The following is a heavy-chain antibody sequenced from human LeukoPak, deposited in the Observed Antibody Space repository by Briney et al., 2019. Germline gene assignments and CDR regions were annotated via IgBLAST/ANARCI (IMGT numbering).Heavy chain of an antibody. Sequence: PGGSLRLSCAASGFTFSNAWMSWVRQAPGKGLEWVGRIRSKGNNYATAYAASVKGRFTISRDDSKNTAYLQMNSLKTEDTAVYYCTRLYDSGFDYWGQGTLVTVSS. CDR1: GFTFSNAW. D-gene: IGHD3-10*01. CDR3: TRLYDSGFDY. J-gene: IGHJ4*02. V-gene: IGHV3-73*01. CDR2: IRSKGNNYAT.